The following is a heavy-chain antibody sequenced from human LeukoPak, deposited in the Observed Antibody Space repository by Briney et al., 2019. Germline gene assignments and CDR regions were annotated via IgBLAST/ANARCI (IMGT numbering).Heavy chain of an antibody. CDR1: GFTFSSYA. Sequence: PGGSLRLSCASSGFTFSSYAMSCVRQGPGTGLEWVSGISTRGDATYYADSVKGGFTISRDNFKNTLYMQMNSLRAQDTALYYCANPTLPTFSYNWYFDLWGRGPLV. CDR2: ISTRGDAT. CDR3: ANPTLPTFSYNWYFDL. V-gene: IGHV3-23*01. J-gene: IGHJ2*01. D-gene: IGHD3-3*02.